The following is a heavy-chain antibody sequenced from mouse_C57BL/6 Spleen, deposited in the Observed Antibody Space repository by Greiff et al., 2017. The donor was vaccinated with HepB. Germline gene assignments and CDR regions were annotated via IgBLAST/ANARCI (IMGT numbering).Heavy chain of an antibody. D-gene: IGHD2-4*01. CDR3: ARADYDLYYFDY. V-gene: IGHV1-82*01. J-gene: IGHJ2*01. CDR1: GYAFSSSW. CDR2: IYPGDGDT. Sequence: QVQLKESGPELVKPGASVKISCKASGYAFSSSWMNWVKQRPGKGLEWIGRIYPGDGDTNYNGKFKGKATLTADKSSSTAYMQLSSLTSEDSAVYFCARADYDLYYFDYWGQGTTLTVSS.